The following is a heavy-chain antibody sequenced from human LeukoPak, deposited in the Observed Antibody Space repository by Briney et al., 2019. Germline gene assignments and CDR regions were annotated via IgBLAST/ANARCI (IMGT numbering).Heavy chain of an antibody. CDR1: GFSFRTYA. Sequence: GRSLRLSCAASGFSFRTYAMHWVRQAPGKGLEWVAVISYDGSNKYYADSVKGRFTISRDNSKNTLYLQMNSLRAEDTAVYYCAKSDGLYGDYPIDYWGQGTLVTVSS. V-gene: IGHV3-30*18. CDR2: ISYDGSNK. D-gene: IGHD4-17*01. J-gene: IGHJ4*02. CDR3: AKSDGLYGDYPIDY.